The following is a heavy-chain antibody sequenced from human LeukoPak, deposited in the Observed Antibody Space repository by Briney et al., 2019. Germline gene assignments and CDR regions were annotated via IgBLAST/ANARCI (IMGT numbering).Heavy chain of an antibody. V-gene: IGHV1-46*01. D-gene: IGHD3-3*01. J-gene: IGHJ6*02. Sequence: ASVKVSCKASGYTFTGYYMHWVQQAPGQGLEWMGIINPSGGSTSYAQKFQGRVTMTRDTSTSTVYMELSSLRSEDTAVYYCARDGFLEWLLFPYYYYGMDVWGQGTTVTVSS. CDR1: GYTFTGYY. CDR3: ARDGFLEWLLFPYYYYGMDV. CDR2: INPSGGST.